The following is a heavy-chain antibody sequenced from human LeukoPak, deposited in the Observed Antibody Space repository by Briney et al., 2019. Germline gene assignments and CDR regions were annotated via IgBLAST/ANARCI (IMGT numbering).Heavy chain of an antibody. CDR1: GYLFISYG. Sequence: ASVKVPCKTSGYLFISYGINWVRQAPGQGLEWMGWISGHTGRATYAQKFQDRLTMTSDVPTTTAYMELTGLRFNDTAVYFCAKDLYSSLSGSEVFDIWGQGTRVTV. V-gene: IGHV1-18*01. D-gene: IGHD3-10*01. J-gene: IGHJ3*02. CDR3: AKDLYSSLSGSEVFDI. CDR2: ISGHTGRA.